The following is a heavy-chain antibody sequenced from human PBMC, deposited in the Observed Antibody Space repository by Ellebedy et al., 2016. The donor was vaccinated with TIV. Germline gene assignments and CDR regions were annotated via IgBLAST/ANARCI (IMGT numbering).Heavy chain of an antibody. V-gene: IGHV4-38-2*02. Sequence: GSLRLSCTVSNYSISSGSYWGWIRQPPGKGLEWLGSIYHIGSTYYNPSLKSRVTISVDTSKNQLYLKLSSVTAADTAVYYCASGYYDTLTGSTGGDFDSWGQGTLVTVSS. CDR1: NYSISSGSY. J-gene: IGHJ4*02. CDR3: ASGYYDTLTGSTGGDFDS. D-gene: IGHD3-9*01. CDR2: IYHIGST.